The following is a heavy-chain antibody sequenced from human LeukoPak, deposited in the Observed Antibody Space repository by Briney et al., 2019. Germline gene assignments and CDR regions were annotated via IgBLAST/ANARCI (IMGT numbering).Heavy chain of an antibody. J-gene: IGHJ4*02. V-gene: IGHV3-30*18. Sequence: PGRSLRLSCAASGFTFSSYGMHWVRQAPGKGLEWVAVISYDGSNKYYADSVKGRFTISRDNSKNTLYLQMNSLRAEDTAVYYCAKHLLAYCGGDCYSDYFDYWGQGTLVTVSS. D-gene: IGHD2-21*02. CDR1: GFTFSSYG. CDR3: AKHLLAYCGGDCYSDYFDY. CDR2: ISYDGSNK.